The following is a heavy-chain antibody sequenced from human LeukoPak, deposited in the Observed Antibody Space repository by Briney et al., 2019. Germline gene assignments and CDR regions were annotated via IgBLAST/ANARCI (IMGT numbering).Heavy chain of an antibody. CDR1: GYTFTDYA. J-gene: IGHJ4*02. CDR2: INTGNGNT. CDR3: ARDYGSGSLQY. D-gene: IGHD3-10*01. Sequence: ASVKVSCKASGYTFTDYAIHWVRQAPGQRLEWMGWINTGNGNTRYSQKFQDRFTIARDTSASTAYMELSSLRSEDTAVYYCARDYGSGSLQYWGQGTLVTVSS. V-gene: IGHV1-3*04.